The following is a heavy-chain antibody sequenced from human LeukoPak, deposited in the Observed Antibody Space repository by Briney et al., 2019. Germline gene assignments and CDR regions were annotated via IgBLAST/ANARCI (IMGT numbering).Heavy chain of an antibody. CDR1: GGSISTYY. J-gene: IGHJ4*02. D-gene: IGHD2-15*01. CDR3: ARCSSGGSCYVVE. CDR2: IYYDGCT. Sequence: SETLSLTFTVSGGSISTYYWSWIRQPPGKGLEWIGDIYYDGCTIYNPSLKSRVTISVDTSKNQFSLKLSSVTAADTAVYYCARCSSGGSCYVVEWGQGALVTVSS. V-gene: IGHV4-59*01.